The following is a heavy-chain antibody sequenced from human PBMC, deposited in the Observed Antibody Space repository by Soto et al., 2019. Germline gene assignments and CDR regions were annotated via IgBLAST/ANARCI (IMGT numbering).Heavy chain of an antibody. CDR1: GYTFTSYA. J-gene: IGHJ5*02. CDR3: ARDRVMITFGGVIAQYNWFDP. Sequence: QVQLVQSGAEEKKPGASVKVSCKASGYTFTSYAMHWVRQAPGQRLEWMGWINAGNGNTKYSQKFQGRVTITRDTSGSTAYMELSSLRSEDTAVYYCARDRVMITFGGVIAQYNWFDPWGQGTLVTVSS. D-gene: IGHD3-16*02. CDR2: INAGNGNT. V-gene: IGHV1-3*05.